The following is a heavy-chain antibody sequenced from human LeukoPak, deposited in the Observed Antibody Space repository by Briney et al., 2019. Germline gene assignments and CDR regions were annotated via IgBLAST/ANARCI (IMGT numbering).Heavy chain of an antibody. D-gene: IGHD6-13*01. Sequence: SETLSLTCTVSGGSISSYYGSWIRQPPGKGLEWIGYIYYSGSTNYNPSLKSRVTISVDTSKNQFSLKLSSVTAADTAVYYCARAPVAALRTYYFDYWGQGTLVTVSS. J-gene: IGHJ4*02. CDR1: GGSISSYY. CDR2: IYYSGST. CDR3: ARAPVAALRTYYFDY. V-gene: IGHV4-59*01.